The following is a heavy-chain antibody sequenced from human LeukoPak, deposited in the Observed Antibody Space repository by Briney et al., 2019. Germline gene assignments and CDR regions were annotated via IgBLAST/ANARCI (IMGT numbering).Heavy chain of an antibody. D-gene: IGHD6-13*01. J-gene: IGHJ4*02. V-gene: IGHV3-7*01. Sequence: GGSLRLSCAASGFTFSSYWMSWVCQAPGKGLEWVANIKHDGSERYSVDAVKGRFTISRDNAENSLYLQMNSLTAQDTAVYYCARGDSSSWYPAFDYWGQGTLVTVSS. CDR3: ARGDSSSWYPAFDY. CDR2: IKHDGSER. CDR1: GFTFSSYW.